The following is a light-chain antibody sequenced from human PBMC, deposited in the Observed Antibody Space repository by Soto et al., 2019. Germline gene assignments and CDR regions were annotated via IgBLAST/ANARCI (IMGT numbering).Light chain of an antibody. CDR1: QGISSY. V-gene: IGKV1-8*01. J-gene: IGKJ4*01. Sequence: IQMTQSPSSFSASTGDRVTITCRASQGISSYLAWYQQRPGKAPKLLIYAASTLQSGVPSRFSGSGSGTDFTLTISCLQSEDFATYYCQQYYSYPLTFGGGTKV. CDR2: AAS. CDR3: QQYYSYPLT.